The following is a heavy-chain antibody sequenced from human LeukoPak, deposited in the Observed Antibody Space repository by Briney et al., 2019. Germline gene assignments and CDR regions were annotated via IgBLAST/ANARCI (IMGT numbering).Heavy chain of an antibody. Sequence: GGSLRLSCSGSGFTFSRHNMHWVRQALGKGLEYVSAISYNGDSTYYVDSVKGRFTISRDNSKNTLDLQMSSLRPEDTAVYYCVSDRETQEQIWGPGTLVTVSS. V-gene: IGHV3-64D*09. CDR1: GFTFSRHN. CDR2: ISYNGDST. D-gene: IGHD1-26*01. J-gene: IGHJ3*02. CDR3: VSDRETQEQI.